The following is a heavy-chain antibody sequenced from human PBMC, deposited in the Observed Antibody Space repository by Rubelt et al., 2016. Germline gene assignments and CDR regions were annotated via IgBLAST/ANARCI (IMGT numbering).Heavy chain of an antibody. CDR2: ISYSGST. V-gene: IGHV4-59*01. CDR3: ARGNRRVTAFGPTHFPLFS. Sequence: QVQLQESGPGLVKPSETLSLTCTVSGGSISSYYWSWIRQPPGKGLEWIGYISYSGSTNYNPSLKSRVTISVDTSKNQFSLKLSSVTAADTAVYFCARGNRRVTAFGPTHFPLFSWSQGTPVTVSP. J-gene: IGHJ5*02. CDR1: GGSISSYY. D-gene: IGHD3/OR15-3a*01.